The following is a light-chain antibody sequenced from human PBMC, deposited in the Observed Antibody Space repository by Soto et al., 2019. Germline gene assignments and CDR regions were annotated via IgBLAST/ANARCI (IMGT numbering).Light chain of an antibody. CDR3: QQYGSSPPSST. Sequence: EIVLTQSPDTRSLSPGERATLSCRASQSVTSNLAWYQQQPGQVPRLLLYRASARATDVPARFSGRGSGTDFTLTITRLEPEDFAVYYCQQYGSSPPSSTFGQGTRLEIK. CDR1: QSVTSN. CDR2: RAS. J-gene: IGKJ5*01. V-gene: IGKV3-20*01.